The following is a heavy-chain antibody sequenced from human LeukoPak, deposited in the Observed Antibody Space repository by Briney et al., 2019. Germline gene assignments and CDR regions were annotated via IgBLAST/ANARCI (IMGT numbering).Heavy chain of an antibody. CDR2: INPNSGGT. CDR1: VYTFTGYY. V-gene: IGHV1-2*02. J-gene: IGHJ4*02. CDR3: ARGGYYDSSGYYRN. Sequence: ASVKVSCKASVYTFTGYYMHWVRQAPGQRLDWMGWINPNSGGTNYAQKFQGRVTMTRDTSISTAYMELSRLRSDDTAVYYCARGGYYDSSGYYRNWGQGTLVTVSS. D-gene: IGHD3-22*01.